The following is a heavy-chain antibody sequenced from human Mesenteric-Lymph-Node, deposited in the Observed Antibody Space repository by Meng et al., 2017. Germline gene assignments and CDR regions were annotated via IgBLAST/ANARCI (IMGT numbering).Heavy chain of an antibody. Sequence: ASVTVSCKASGYTFTSYGISWVRQAPGQGLEWMGWISAYNGNTNYAQKLQGRVTMTTDTSTSTAYMELRSLRSDDTAVYYCARNRVDIVVVPAAIGGMDVWGQGTTVTVSS. J-gene: IGHJ6*02. D-gene: IGHD2-2*01. CDR2: ISAYNGNT. V-gene: IGHV1-18*01. CDR3: ARNRVDIVVVPAAIGGMDV. CDR1: GYTFTSYG.